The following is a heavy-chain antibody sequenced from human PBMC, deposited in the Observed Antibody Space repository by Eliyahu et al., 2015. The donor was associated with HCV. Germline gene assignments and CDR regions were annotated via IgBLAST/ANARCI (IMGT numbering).Heavy chain of an antibody. Sequence: QITLKESGPTLVKPTQTLALTCTFSGFSLSTSGVGVGWIRQPPGKALEWLALIYWDGDKRYSPSLKSRLTITKDTSKNQVVLTMTNMDPVDTATYYCAHSLWGFTSFDYWGQGTLVTVSS. D-gene: IGHD3-16*01. V-gene: IGHV2-5*02. J-gene: IGHJ4*02. CDR3: AHSLWGFTSFDY. CDR2: IYWDGDK. CDR1: GFSLSTSGVG.